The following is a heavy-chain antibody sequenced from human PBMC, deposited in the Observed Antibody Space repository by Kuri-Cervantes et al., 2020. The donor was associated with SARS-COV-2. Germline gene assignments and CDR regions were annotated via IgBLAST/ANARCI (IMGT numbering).Heavy chain of an antibody. CDR2: INPSGGST. J-gene: IGHJ4*02. V-gene: IGHV1-46*01. D-gene: IGHD2-21*02. CDR1: GYTFTSYY. Sequence: ASVKVSCKASGYTFTSYYMHWVRQAPGQGLEWMGIINPSGGSTSYAQKFQGRVTMTRDTSISTAYMELSRLRSDDTAVYYCARVKLLGDLDYWGQGTLVTVSS. CDR3: ARVKLLGDLDY.